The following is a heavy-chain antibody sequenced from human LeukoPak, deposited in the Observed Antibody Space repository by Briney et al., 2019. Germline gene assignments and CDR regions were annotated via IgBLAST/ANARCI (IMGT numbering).Heavy chain of an antibody. J-gene: IGHJ4*02. Sequence: TSETLSLTCTVSGGSIIPYYWSWIRQPPGKGLEWIGYVHYSGSTDYYPSLKSRLTISVDTSKNQFSLKLSSVTAADTAVYYCARLYRPTTVTPYYFGYWGQGTLVTVSP. CDR2: VHYSGST. CDR3: ARLYRPTTVTPYYFGY. V-gene: IGHV4-59*08. D-gene: IGHD4-17*01. CDR1: GGSIIPYY.